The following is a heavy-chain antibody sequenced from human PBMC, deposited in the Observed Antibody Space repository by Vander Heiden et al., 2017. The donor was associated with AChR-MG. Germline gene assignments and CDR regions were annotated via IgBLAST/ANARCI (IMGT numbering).Heavy chain of an antibody. CDR2: ISGSGGST. D-gene: IGHD3-10*01. CDR1: GFNFSGDA. V-gene: IGHV3-23*01. J-gene: IGHJ6*02. Sequence: EVQLLESGGGLVQPGGSLRHSCAAFGFNFSGDAMRWVRQGPGKGLECVSAISGSGGSTYYADSVKGRFTISGDKSKNTLYLQKNSLGAEDTAVYYCAKEGLLWFGDVDVWGQGTTVTVSS. CDR3: AKEGLLWFGDVDV.